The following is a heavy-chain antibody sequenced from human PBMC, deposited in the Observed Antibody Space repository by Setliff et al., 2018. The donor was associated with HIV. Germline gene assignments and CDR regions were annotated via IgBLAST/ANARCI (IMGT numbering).Heavy chain of an antibody. CDR3: AREAPSEPTRYYNFWSGYPDWFDP. J-gene: IGHJ5*02. V-gene: IGHV4-61*02. CDR2: IYTSGST. D-gene: IGHD3-3*01. CDR1: GGSISSGSYY. Sequence: PSETLSLTCTVSGGSISSGSYYWSWIRQPAGKGLEWIGRIYTSGSTKYNPSLKSRVTISVDTSKNQFSLKLSSVTAADTAVYYCAREAPSEPTRYYNFWSGYPDWFDPWGQGTLVTVSS.